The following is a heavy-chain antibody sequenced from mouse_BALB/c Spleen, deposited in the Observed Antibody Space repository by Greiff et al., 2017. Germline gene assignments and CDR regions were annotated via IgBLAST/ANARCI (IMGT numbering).Heavy chain of an antibody. V-gene: IGHV1S22*01. Sequence: LQQPGSELVRHGASVKLSCKASGYTFTSYWMHWVKQRHGQGLEWIGNIYPGSGSTNYDEKFKSKGTLTVDTSSSTAYMHLSSLTSEDSAVYYCTRENYYGSFAYWGQGTLVTVSA. CDR3: TRENYYGSFAY. CDR1: GYTFTSYW. J-gene: IGHJ3*01. D-gene: IGHD1-1*01. CDR2: IYPGSGST.